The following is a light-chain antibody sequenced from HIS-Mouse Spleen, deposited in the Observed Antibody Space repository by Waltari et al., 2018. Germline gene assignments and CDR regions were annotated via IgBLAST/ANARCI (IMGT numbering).Light chain of an antibody. Sequence: SYELTQPPSVSVSPGQTASITCSGDKLGDKYACWYQQKPGQSPGLVIYQDSKRPSGIPERFSGANSGNAAPLTISGTQAMDEADYYCQAWDSSTDVVFGGGTKLTVL. CDR1: KLGDKY. J-gene: IGLJ2*01. CDR2: QDS. V-gene: IGLV3-1*01. CDR3: QAWDSSTDVV.